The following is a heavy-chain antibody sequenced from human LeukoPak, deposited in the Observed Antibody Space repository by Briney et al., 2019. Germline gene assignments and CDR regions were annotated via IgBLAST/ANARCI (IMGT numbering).Heavy chain of an antibody. CDR2: IIPILGIA. CDR3: ASGSGSYSIDY. J-gene: IGHJ4*02. Sequence: ASVKVSCKASGGTFSSYAISWVRQAPGQGLEWMGRIIPILGIANYAQKFQGRVTITADKSTSTAYMELSSLRSEDTAVYYRASGSGSYSIDYWGQGTLVTVSS. V-gene: IGHV1-69*04. CDR1: GGTFSSYA. D-gene: IGHD1-26*01.